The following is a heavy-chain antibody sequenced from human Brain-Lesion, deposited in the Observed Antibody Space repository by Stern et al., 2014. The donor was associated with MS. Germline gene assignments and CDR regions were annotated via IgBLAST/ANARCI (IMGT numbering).Heavy chain of an antibody. CDR2: IYYSGNT. CDR1: GGSVSSTSYA. CDR3: AGEEDIRYCSGGSCTGNWFDP. D-gene: IGHD2-15*01. Sequence: QLVQSGPGLVKPSETLSLTCTVAGGSVSSTSYAWAWIRQPPGKGLEWIGTIYYSGNTYYSPSLKSRLTLSLDTSKNQFSPHLRSVTAADTAVYYCAGEEDIRYCSGGSCTGNWFDPWGQGTLVTVSS. V-gene: IGHV4-39*01. J-gene: IGHJ5*02.